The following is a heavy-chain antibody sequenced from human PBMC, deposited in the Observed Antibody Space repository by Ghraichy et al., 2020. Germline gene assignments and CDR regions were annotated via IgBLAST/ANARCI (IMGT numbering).Heavy chain of an antibody. CDR1: GFTFSSYA. D-gene: IGHD2-2*01. V-gene: IGHV3-33*01. CDR2: IWFDGSNK. Sequence: GESLNISCAASGFTFSSYAMHWVRQAPGKGLEWVALIWFDGSNKCYADSVKGRFTISRDNSKNTLYLQMNSLRAEDTAVYYCARESIPAVESGFDYWGQGTLVTVSS. CDR3: ARESIPAVESGFDY. J-gene: IGHJ4*02.